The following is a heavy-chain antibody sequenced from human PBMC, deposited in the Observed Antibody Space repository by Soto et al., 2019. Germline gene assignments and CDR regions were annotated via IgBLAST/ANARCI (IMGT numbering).Heavy chain of an antibody. CDR1: GFTFSSYS. CDR2: ISGSTSYI. V-gene: IGHV3-21*01. Sequence: GGSLRLSCAASGFTFSSYSMNWVRQAPGKGLESVSSISGSTSYIYYADSVKGRFTISRDNAKNSLYLQMNSLRAEDTAVYYCTSGRPFDYWGQGTLVTVSS. CDR3: TSGRPFDY. J-gene: IGHJ4*02.